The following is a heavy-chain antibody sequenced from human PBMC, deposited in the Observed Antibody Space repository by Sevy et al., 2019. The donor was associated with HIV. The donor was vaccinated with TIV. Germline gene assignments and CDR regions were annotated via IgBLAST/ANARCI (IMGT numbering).Heavy chain of an antibody. J-gene: IGHJ3*02. Sequence: GGSLRLSCAASGFTFSSYWMSWVRQAPGKGLEWVAVISYDGSNKYYGDSVKGRFTISRDNSKNTLYLQMNSLRAEDTAVYYCAKWSMGGARWLQLGAFDIWGQGTMVTVSS. CDR2: ISYDGSNK. V-gene: IGHV3-30*18. CDR1: GFTFSSYW. D-gene: IGHD5-12*01. CDR3: AKWSMGGARWLQLGAFDI.